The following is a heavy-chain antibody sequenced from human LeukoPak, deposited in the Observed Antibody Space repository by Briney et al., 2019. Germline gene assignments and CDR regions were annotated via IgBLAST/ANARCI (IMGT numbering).Heavy chain of an antibody. CDR1: GFTSSSYA. D-gene: IGHD6-13*01. CDR3: AKGLIFSSSRSFDY. J-gene: IGHJ4*02. V-gene: IGHV3-30-3*01. CDR2: ISYDGSNK. Sequence: TGGSLRLSCAASGFTSSSYAMHWVRQAPGKGLEWVAVISYDGSNKYYADSVKGRFTISRDNSKNTLFLQMNSLRAEDTAIYYCAKGLIFSSSRSFDYWGQGTLVTVSS.